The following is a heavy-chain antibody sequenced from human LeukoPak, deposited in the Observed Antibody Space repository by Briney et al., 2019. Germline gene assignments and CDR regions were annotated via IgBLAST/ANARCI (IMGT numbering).Heavy chain of an antibody. CDR3: ARARGWSKNPEFDY. CDR1: GGSISSSSYY. V-gene: IGHV4-39*07. D-gene: IGHD6-19*01. J-gene: IGHJ4*02. CDR2: IYYSGST. Sequence: SETLSLTCTVSGGSISSSSYYWGWIRQPPGKGLEWIGSIYYSGSTYYNPSLKSRVTISVDTSKNQFSLKLSSVTAADTAVYYCARARGWSKNPEFDYWGQGTLVTVSS.